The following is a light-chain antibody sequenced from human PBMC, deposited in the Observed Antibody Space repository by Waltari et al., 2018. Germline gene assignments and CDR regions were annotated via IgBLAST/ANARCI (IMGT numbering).Light chain of an antibody. CDR3: QQRSNWPYT. V-gene: IGKV3-11*01. CDR1: QTVRSY. Sequence: EFVLTQSPATLSLSPGARATLSCRASQTVRSYLAWYQQRPGQTPRLPIFDASSRATGISAKFSGSGSGTDFTLTVSNLEPEDFAVYYCQQRSNWPYTFGQGTRVEIK. J-gene: IGKJ2*01. CDR2: DAS.